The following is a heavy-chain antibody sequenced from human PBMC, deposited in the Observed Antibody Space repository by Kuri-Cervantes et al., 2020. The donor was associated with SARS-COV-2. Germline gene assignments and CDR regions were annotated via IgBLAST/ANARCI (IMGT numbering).Heavy chain of an antibody. J-gene: IGHJ6*02. V-gene: IGHV5-10-1*01. D-gene: IGHD6-6*01. CDR2: IDPSDSYT. CDR1: GYSSTSYW. Sequence: GESLKISCKGSGYSSTSYWISWVRQMPGKGLEWMGRIDPSDSYTNYSPSFQGHVTISADKSISTAYLQWSSLKASDTAMYYCARGVAARPNYYYYGMDAWGQGTTVTASS. CDR3: ARGVAARPNYYYYGMDA.